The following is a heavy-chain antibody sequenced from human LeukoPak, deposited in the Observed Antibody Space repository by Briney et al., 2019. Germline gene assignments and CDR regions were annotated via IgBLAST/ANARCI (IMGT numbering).Heavy chain of an antibody. J-gene: IGHJ4*02. CDR2: IYYSGNL. D-gene: IGHD1-26*01. CDR1: GDSIGSGAFY. V-gene: IGHV4-39*02. CDR3: ARGLTGGWAAVFDY. Sequence: LETLSLTCDVSGDSIGSGAFYWGWVRQSPERGLEWIGSIYYSGNLYNNPSLKSRVTVSIDTSKNRFSLRLKSVTAADTAVYYCARGLTGGWAAVFDYWGQGTLVTVSS.